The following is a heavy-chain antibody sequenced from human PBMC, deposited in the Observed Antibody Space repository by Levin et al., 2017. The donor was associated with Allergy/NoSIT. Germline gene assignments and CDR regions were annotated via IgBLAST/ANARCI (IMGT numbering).Heavy chain of an antibody. D-gene: IGHD3-10*01. CDR2: IYHSGST. J-gene: IGHJ5*02. Sequence: SETLSLTCAVSGGSISSSNWWSWVRQPPGKGLEWIGEIYHSGSTNYNPSLKSRVTISVDKSKNQFSLKLSSVTAADTAVYYCARGWLLWFGESSNWFDPWGQGTLVTVSS. CDR3: ARGWLLWFGESSNWFDP. CDR1: GGSISSSNW. V-gene: IGHV4-4*02.